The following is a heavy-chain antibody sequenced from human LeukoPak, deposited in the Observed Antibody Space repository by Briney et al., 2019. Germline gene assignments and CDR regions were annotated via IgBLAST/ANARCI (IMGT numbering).Heavy chain of an antibody. CDR1: GGSISSGGYY. V-gene: IGHV4-30-2*01. CDR3: ARGGDDYNPIDY. Sequence: SETLSLTCTVSGGSISSGGYYWSWIRQPPGKGLEWIGYIYHSGSTYYNPSLKSRVTISVDRSKNQFSLKLSSVTAADTAVYYCARGGDDYNPIDYRGQGTLVTVSS. CDR2: IYHSGST. J-gene: IGHJ4*02. D-gene: IGHD5-24*01.